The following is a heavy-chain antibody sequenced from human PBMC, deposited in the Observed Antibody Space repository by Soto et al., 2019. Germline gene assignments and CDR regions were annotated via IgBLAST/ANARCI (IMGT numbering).Heavy chain of an antibody. Sequence: PSETLSLTCTVSGGSISSGDYYRSWIRQPPGKCLEWIGYIYYSGSTYYNPSLKSRVTISVDTSKNQFSLKLSSVTAADTAVYYCAREGPLDSSGYNDAFDIRSQGTMVTVSS. V-gene: IGHV4-30-4*08. D-gene: IGHD3-22*01. CDR3: AREGPLDSSGYNDAFDI. J-gene: IGHJ3*02. CDR2: IYYSGST. CDR1: GGSISSGDYY.